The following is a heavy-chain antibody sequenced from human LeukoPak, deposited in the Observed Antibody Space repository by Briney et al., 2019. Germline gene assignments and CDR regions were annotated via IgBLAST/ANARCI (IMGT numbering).Heavy chain of an antibody. CDR3: ARRRTDGYISYYFDY. CDR2: IKPCAGST. V-gene: IGHV1-46*01. J-gene: IGHJ4*02. D-gene: IGHD5-24*01. Sequence: ASVKVSCTASVYTFLDYYMHWVRQAPGQGLEWMGIIKPCAGSTTYAQNFQGRVTMTRNTTQSTLYMVLNSLTYEDTAVDYCARRRTDGYISYYFDYWGEGALLTVSS. CDR1: VYTFLDYY.